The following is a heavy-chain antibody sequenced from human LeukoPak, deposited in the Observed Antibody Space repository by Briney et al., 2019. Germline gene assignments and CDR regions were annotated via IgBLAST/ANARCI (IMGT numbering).Heavy chain of an antibody. CDR3: ARGGCSSTSCYTAYGMDV. Sequence: GASVKVSCKASGYTFTSYYMHWVRQAPGQGLEWMGIINPSGGSTSYAQKFQGRVTMTRDTSTSTVYMELSSLRSEDTAVYYCARGGCSSTSCYTAYGMDVWGQGTTVTVSS. J-gene: IGHJ6*02. CDR1: GYTFTSYY. CDR2: INPSGGST. D-gene: IGHD2-2*02. V-gene: IGHV1-46*01.